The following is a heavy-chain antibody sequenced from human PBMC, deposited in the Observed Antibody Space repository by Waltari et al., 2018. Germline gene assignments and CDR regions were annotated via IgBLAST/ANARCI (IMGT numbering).Heavy chain of an antibody. CDR1: GFSVSNSY. J-gene: IGHJ3*02. CDR2: IYGGDST. V-gene: IGHV3-53*01. CDR3: ATFSNWVHDTFDI. D-gene: IGHD3-16*01. Sequence: EVQLVESGGGLIQPGGSLRLSCAASGFSVSNSYVSWVRQAPGKWLEWISFIYGGDSTLYVDSVKGRFTVSRDNSKNTVHLQMNSVRVDDTAVYYCATFSNWVHDTFDIWGQGTLVSVSS.